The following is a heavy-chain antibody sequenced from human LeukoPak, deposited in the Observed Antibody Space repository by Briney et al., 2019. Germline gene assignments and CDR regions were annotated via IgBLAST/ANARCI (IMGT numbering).Heavy chain of an antibody. CDR2: IKQDGSEK. CDR3: ATHIHLWRHLDY. Sequence: PGGSLRLSCAASGFTISSYWMSWVRQAPGKGLEWVANIKQDGSEKYYVDSVKGRFTISRDNAKNSLYLQMNSLRAEDTAVYYCATHIHLWRHLDYWGQGTLVTVSS. D-gene: IGHD5-18*01. CDR1: GFTISSYW. V-gene: IGHV3-7*03. J-gene: IGHJ4*02.